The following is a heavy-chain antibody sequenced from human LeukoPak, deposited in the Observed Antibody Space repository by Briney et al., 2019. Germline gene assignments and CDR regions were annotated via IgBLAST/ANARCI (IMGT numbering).Heavy chain of an antibody. CDR2: IYYSGST. D-gene: IGHD3-22*01. Sequence: SEILSLTCTVSGGSISSSSYYWGWIRQPPGKGLEWIGSIYYSGSTYYNPSLKSRVTISVDTSKNQFSLKLSSVTAADTAVYYCARHYGNYYDSSGYVDYWGQGTLVTVSS. J-gene: IGHJ4*02. CDR1: GGSISSSSYY. V-gene: IGHV4-39*01. CDR3: ARHYGNYYDSSGYVDY.